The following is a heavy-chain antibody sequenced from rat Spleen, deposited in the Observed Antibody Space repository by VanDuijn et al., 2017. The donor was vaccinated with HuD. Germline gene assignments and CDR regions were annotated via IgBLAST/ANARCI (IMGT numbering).Heavy chain of an antibody. CDR3: AKDPYGYNYPPFDY. CDR2: IDRAGSA. Sequence: EVQLQESGPGLVKPSQSLSLTCSVTAYSIISSYRWNWIRKFPGNKLEWMGYIDRAGSAHYNPSLKSRISITRDTSKNQFFLQLNSVTTEDTATYCCAKDPYGYNYPPFDYWGQGVMVTVSS. D-gene: IGHD1-9*01. V-gene: IGHV3-3*01. CDR1: AYSIISSYR. J-gene: IGHJ2*01.